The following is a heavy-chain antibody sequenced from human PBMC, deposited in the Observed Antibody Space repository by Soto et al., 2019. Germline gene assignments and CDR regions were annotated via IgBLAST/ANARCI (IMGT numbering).Heavy chain of an antibody. CDR2: IFYSGST. J-gene: IGHJ4*02. D-gene: IGHD1-20*01. Sequence: QVQLQESGPRLVKPSQTLSLTCAVSGGSISSGGYYWSWIRQHPGKGLEWIGYIFYSGSTYYSPSLKSRVTISVDTSKNQFSLKLSSVTAADTAVYYCAREWGVNSALGRPADYRGQGTLVTVSS. CDR3: AREWGVNSALGRPADY. CDR1: GGSISSGGYY. V-gene: IGHV4-31*11.